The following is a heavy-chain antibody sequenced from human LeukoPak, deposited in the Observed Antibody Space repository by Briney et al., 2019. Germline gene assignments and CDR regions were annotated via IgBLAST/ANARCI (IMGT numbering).Heavy chain of an antibody. Sequence: GASVKVSCKASGYTFTSYAMHWVRQAPGQRLEWMGWINAGNGNTKYSQEFQGRVTITRDTSASTAYMELSSLRSEDMAVYYCARVAGLPSYYYYYYMDVWGKGTTVTISS. CDR2: INAGNGNT. CDR3: ARVAGLPSYYYYYYMDV. V-gene: IGHV1-3*03. CDR1: GYTFTSYA. J-gene: IGHJ6*03.